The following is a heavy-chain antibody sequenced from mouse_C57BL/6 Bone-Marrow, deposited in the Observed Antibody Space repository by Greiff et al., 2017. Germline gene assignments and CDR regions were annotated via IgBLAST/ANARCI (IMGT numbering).Heavy chain of an antibody. CDR2: IYPTSGST. D-gene: IGHD4-1*01. CDR1: GYTFTSYW. J-gene: IGHJ2*01. Sequence: VQLQQPGAELVKPGASVKMSCKASGYTFTSYWITWVKQRPGQGLEWIGDIYPTSGSTNYNEKFKSKAILTVDTSSNTAYMQLSSLTSEDSAVFYCARSGPLGRSFDYWGQGTTLTVSS. CDR3: ARSGPLGRSFDY. V-gene: IGHV1-55*01.